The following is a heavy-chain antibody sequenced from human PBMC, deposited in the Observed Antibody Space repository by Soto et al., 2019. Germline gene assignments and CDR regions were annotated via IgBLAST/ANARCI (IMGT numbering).Heavy chain of an antibody. D-gene: IGHD2-15*01. CDR1: GFTFSSYA. CDR2: ISVSGGTI. Sequence: GGSLRLSCAASGFTFSSYAMTWVRQAPGKGLEWVSAISVSGGTIYYADSVKGRFTISRDNSKNTLYLQMNSLRAEDTAVYYCAGDKGRSPLDYWGQGTLVTVSS. V-gene: IGHV3-23*01. CDR3: AGDKGRSPLDY. J-gene: IGHJ4*02.